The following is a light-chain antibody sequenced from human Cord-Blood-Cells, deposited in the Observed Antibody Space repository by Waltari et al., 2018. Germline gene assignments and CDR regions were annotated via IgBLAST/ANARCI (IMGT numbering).Light chain of an antibody. CDR3: QVWDSSSDHWV. Sequence: SYVLTQPPSVSVAPGKTAGITCGGNNIRSKSVHWYQQKPGQAPVLVIYYDSERPSGIPERFSGSNSGNTATLTISRVEAGDEADYYCQVWDSSSDHWVFGGGTKLTVL. CDR2: YDS. CDR1: NIRSKS. J-gene: IGLJ3*02. V-gene: IGLV3-21*04.